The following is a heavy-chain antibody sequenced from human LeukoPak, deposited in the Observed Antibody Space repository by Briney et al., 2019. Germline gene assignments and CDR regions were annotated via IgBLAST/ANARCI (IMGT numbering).Heavy chain of an antibody. CDR3: ARGESSRWSSPVSTTHFYSTMDV. D-gene: IGHD5/OR15-5a*01. CDR2: IIPIFGTA. Sequence: ASVKVSCKASGGTLSSYVISWVRQAPGQGLEWMGGIIPIFGTANFAQKFQGRVTITADESTSTAYMELSSLRSADTAVYYCARGESSRWSSPVSTTHFYSTMDVWSQGTTVTVSS. CDR1: GGTLSSYV. V-gene: IGHV1-69*13. J-gene: IGHJ6*02.